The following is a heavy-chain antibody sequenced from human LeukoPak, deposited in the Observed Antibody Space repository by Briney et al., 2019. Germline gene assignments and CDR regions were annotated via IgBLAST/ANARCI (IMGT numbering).Heavy chain of an antibody. CDR1: GDSISSSSYY. V-gene: IGHV4-39*01. Sequence: SETLSLTCTVSGDSISSSSYYWGWIRQPPGKGLEWIGNIYYSGSTYYNPSLKSRVTISVDTSKNQFSLKLSSVTAADTAVYYCARHSLQQLVPDVSLYFQHWGQGTLVTVSS. D-gene: IGHD6-13*01. CDR2: IYYSGST. CDR3: ARHSLQQLVPDVSLYFQH. J-gene: IGHJ1*01.